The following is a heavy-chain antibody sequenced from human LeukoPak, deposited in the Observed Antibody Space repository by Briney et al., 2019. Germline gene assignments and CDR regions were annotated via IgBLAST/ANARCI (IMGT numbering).Heavy chain of an antibody. D-gene: IGHD1-1*01. V-gene: IGHV3-23*01. CDR1: GFTFGNYA. CDR2: LNNSGEIT. CDR3: AKDHANWNAYYFDY. Sequence: GGSLRPSCTTSGFTFGNYAMSWVRQAPGKGLEWVSALNNSGEITYYADSVKGRFTISRDNSKNTLYLQMNSLRAEDTALYYCAKDHANWNAYYFDYWGQGTLVTVSS. J-gene: IGHJ4*02.